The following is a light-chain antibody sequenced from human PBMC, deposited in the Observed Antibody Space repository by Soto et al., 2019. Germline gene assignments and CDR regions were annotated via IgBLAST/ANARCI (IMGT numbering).Light chain of an antibody. V-gene: IGLV2-8*01. CDR3: SSYAGSNNVI. J-gene: IGLJ2*01. CDR1: SSDVGGNNY. Sequence: QSALTQPPSASGSPGQSVAISCTGTSSDVGGNNYVSWYQQHPGKAPKLMVYEVTKRPSGVPDRFSGSKSGNTASLTVSGLQAEDEADYYCSSYAGSNNVIFGGGTKLT. CDR2: EVT.